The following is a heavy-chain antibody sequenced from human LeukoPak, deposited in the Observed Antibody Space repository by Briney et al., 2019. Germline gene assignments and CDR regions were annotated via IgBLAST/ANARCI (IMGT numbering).Heavy chain of an antibody. CDR2: ISSSSSTI. V-gene: IGHV3-48*02. D-gene: IGHD6-19*01. CDR3: ARASCGWSIDY. CDR1: RFSFRKYM. Sequence: GGCLRLSPAHCRFSFRKYMVNWGRQALGKGRGWVLYISSSSSTIYYADSVKGWFTICEDNAKNLLYQQMNSMGDEDAAVYYCARASCGWSIDYCGEGTLVTVSS. J-gene: IGHJ4*02.